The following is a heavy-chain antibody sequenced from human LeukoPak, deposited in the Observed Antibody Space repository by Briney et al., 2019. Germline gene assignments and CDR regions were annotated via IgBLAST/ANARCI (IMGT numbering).Heavy chain of an antibody. CDR2: IYYSGST. CDR1: GGSISSSY. J-gene: IGHJ4*02. CDR3: ARGPYSSRYDY. V-gene: IGHV4-59*01. Sequence: SETLSLTCTVSGGSISSSYWSWIRQPAGEGLEWIVYIYYSGSTNYNPSLKSRATMSVDTSKNQFSLNLSSVAAADTAVYYCARGPYSSRYDYWGQGTVVTVSS. D-gene: IGHD6-13*01.